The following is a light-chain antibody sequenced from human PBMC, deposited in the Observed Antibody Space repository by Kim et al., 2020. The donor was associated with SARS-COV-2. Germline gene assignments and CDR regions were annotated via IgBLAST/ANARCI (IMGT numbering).Light chain of an antibody. J-gene: IGKJ4*01. CDR2: ETS. CDR1: QSVGNS. V-gene: IGKV3-11*01. CDR3: QQRYNWPLT. Sequence: LSPGERAPLSCRASQSVGNSLAWFQQKPGQAPRLLIFETSNRATGIPARFSGSGSGTAFTLTISSLEPEDFAVYYCQQRYNWPLTFGGGTKVDIK.